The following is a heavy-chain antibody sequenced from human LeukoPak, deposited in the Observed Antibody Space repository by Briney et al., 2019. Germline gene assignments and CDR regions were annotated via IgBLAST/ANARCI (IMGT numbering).Heavy chain of an antibody. Sequence: GGSLRLSCAASGFIFSNFWVSWVRQTPARGLEWVANIKQGGTEKYYVDSVKGRFTISRDNAKNTLYLQMDNLRADDTAVYYCTRGDYYGSSAIGMIDYWGQGTLVTVSS. V-gene: IGHV3-7*01. CDR2: IKQGGTEK. D-gene: IGHD3-10*01. CDR1: GFIFSNFW. J-gene: IGHJ4*02. CDR3: TRGDYYGSSAIGMIDY.